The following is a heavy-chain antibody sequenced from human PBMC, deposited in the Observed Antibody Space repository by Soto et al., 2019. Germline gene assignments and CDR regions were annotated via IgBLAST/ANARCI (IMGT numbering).Heavy chain of an antibody. Sequence: QVQMQESGPGLVKPSETLSLTCTVCGGSVTTYDWNWIRQTPGKGLEWIGYIYRTGSTNYNPSLKSRVTISIDTSKHQFSLRLTSVTAADTAVYYWARETVDSYSRGRLLHGRQGTLVTVSS. D-gene: IGHD4-4*01. CDR1: GGSVTTYD. CDR2: IYRTGST. J-gene: IGHJ1*01. CDR3: ARETVDSYSRGRLLH. V-gene: IGHV4-59*02.